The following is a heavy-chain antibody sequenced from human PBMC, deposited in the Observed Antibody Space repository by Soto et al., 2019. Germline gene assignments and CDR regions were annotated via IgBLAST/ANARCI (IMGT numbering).Heavy chain of an antibody. J-gene: IGHJ6*02. CDR1: GDSISSGGSY. CDR3: ASAGGKLAAINFYGLDV. D-gene: IGHD1-1*01. V-gene: IGHV4-31*03. Sequence: SETLSLTCTVSGDSISSGGSYWTWIRQHPGKGLEWIGYTYYIGSPYYNPSLQSRVTISVDTSKNQVSLKLSSETAADTAVYYCASAGGKLAAINFYGLDVWGQGTTVTVSS. CDR2: TYYIGSP.